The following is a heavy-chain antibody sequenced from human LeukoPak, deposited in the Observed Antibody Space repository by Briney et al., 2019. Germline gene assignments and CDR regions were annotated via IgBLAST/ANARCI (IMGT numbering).Heavy chain of an antibody. V-gene: IGHV3-30-3*01. Sequence: GSLRLSCAASGFTFSSYAMHWVRQAPGKGLEWVAVISYDGSNKYYADSVKGRFTISRDNSKNTLYLQMNSLRAEDTAVYYCATLVDTVYPQWGQGTLVTVSS. CDR2: ISYDGSNK. D-gene: IGHD5-18*01. CDR3: ATLVDTVYPQ. CDR1: GFTFSSYA. J-gene: IGHJ4*02.